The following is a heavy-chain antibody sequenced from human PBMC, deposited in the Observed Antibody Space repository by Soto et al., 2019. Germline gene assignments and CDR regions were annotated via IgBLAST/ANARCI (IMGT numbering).Heavy chain of an antibody. CDR3: ASHXYCGGDCYRPYYYGMDV. CDR1: GYTFTSYG. D-gene: IGHD2-21*02. CDR2: ISAYNGNT. Sequence: ASVKVSCKASGYTFTSYGISWVRQAPGQGLEWMGWISAYNGNTNYAQKLQGRVTMTTDTSTSTAYMELRSLRSDDTAVYYCASHXYCGGDCYRPYYYGMDVWGQGTTVTVSS. V-gene: IGHV1-18*04. J-gene: IGHJ6*02.